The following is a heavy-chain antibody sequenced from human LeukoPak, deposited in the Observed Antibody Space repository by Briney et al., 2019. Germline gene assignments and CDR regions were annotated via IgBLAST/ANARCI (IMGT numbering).Heavy chain of an antibody. Sequence: GRSLRLSCAASGYTVITNDMTWVRQAPGKGLEWVSVLYSDGNTKYADSVQGRFTISRDNSKNTLYLEMNSLSPDDTAVYYCARGVEPLAANTLAYWGQGTLVTVSS. J-gene: IGHJ4*02. CDR1: GYTVITND. CDR2: LYSDGNT. V-gene: IGHV3-53*01. CDR3: ARGVEPLAANTLAY. D-gene: IGHD1-14*01.